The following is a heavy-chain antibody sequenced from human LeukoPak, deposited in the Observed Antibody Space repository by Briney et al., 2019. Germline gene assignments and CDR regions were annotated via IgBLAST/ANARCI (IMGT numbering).Heavy chain of an antibody. Sequence: GGSLRHSCAASGFTFSSYAMSWVRQAPGKGLEWVSAISGSGGSTYYADSVKGRFTISRDNSKNTLYLQMNSLRAEDTAVYYCARVVTSSYYYYYYGMDVWGQGTTVTVSS. CDR3: ARVVTSSYYYYYYGMDV. V-gene: IGHV3-23*01. CDR1: GFTFSSYA. D-gene: IGHD2-2*01. J-gene: IGHJ6*02. CDR2: ISGSGGST.